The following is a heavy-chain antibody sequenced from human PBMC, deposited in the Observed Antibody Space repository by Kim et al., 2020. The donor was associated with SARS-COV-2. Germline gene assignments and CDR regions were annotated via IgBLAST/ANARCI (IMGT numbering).Heavy chain of an antibody. Sequence: GGSLRLSCAASGFTFSSHGMHWVRQAPGKGLEWVAVISYDGSNKYYADSVKGRFTISRDNSKNTLYLQMNSLRAEDTAVYYCAKAVGSSGWYLDYWGQGTLVTVSS. CDR2: ISYDGSNK. J-gene: IGHJ4*02. CDR3: AKAVGSSGWYLDY. CDR1: GFTFSSHG. V-gene: IGHV3-30*18. D-gene: IGHD6-19*01.